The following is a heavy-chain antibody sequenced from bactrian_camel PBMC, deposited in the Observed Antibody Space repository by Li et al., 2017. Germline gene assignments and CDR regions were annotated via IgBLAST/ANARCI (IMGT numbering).Heavy chain of an antibody. Sequence: HVQLVESGGGSVQPGGSLRLSCAASGHTRSSPYMAWFRQAPGKPREGVARFNTLDQTSYVADSVKGRFAVSQDNAKNTLYLQLNSLKTEDTAMYYCHEGEYLVGTSNMWGQGTQVTVS. J-gene: IGHJ4*01. CDR2: FNTLDQTS. CDR1: GHTRSSPY. V-gene: IGHV3S20*01. CDR3: HEGEYLVGTSNM. D-gene: IGHD5*01.